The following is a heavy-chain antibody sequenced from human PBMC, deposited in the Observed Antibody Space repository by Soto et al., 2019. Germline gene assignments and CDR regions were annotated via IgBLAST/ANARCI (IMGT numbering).Heavy chain of an antibody. V-gene: IGHV1-69*13. CDR2: IIPIFGTA. D-gene: IGHD3-22*01. J-gene: IGHJ4*02. CDR3: ARSQYYYDSSGYYCPDY. CDR1: GGTFSSYA. Sequence: SVKVSCKASGGTFSSYAISWVRQAPGQGLEWMGGIIPIFGTANYAQKFQGRVTITADESTSTAYMELSSLRSEDTAVYYCARSQYYYDSSGYYCPDYWGQGTLVTVSS.